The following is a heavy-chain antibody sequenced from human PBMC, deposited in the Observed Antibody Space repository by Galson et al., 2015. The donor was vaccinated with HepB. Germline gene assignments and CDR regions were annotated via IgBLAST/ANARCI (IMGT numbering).Heavy chain of an antibody. J-gene: IGHJ3*02. D-gene: IGHD4-23*01. CDR1: GYTFTSYA. CDR2: INAGNGNT. CDR3: ARGGGWYGGNRDAFDI. Sequence: SVKVSCKASGYTFTSYAMHWVRQAPGQRLEWMGWINAGNGNTKYSQKFQGRVTITRDTSASTAYMELSSLRSEDTAVYYCARGGGWYGGNRDAFDIWGQGTMVTVSS. V-gene: IGHV1-3*01.